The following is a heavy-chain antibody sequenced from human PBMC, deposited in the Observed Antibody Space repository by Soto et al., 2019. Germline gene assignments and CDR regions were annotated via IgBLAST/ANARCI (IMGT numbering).Heavy chain of an antibody. Sequence: EVQLVQSGGGLVQPGGSLRLSCAGSGFTFSSYWMHWVRPAPGKGLVWVSRVDNDGSNTFYADSVKGRFTISRDNAKNTLDQRMNSLRAEDTAVYYCVRDIPHNWLYPWGKGTLVTVSS. V-gene: IGHV3-74*01. J-gene: IGHJ5*02. CDR2: VDNDGSNT. D-gene: IGHD2-21*01. CDR1: GFTFSSYW. CDR3: VRDIPHNWLYP.